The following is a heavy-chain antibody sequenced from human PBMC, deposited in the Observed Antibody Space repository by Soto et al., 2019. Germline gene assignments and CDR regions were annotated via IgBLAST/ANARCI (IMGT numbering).Heavy chain of an antibody. Sequence: SETLSLTCAVSGVSISTSSYYWGWVRLAPGKGLEWIASIYNTGSTYYNPSLNTRVTISVDTSKNQFSLNLSSMTAADTSVYYCVRHAAGSSIRCFSGYFELWARGTLVTVSS. CDR3: VRHAAGSSIRCFSGYFEL. CDR1: GVSISTSSYY. D-gene: IGHD3-10*01. J-gene: IGHJ2*01. CDR2: IYNTGST. V-gene: IGHV4-39*01.